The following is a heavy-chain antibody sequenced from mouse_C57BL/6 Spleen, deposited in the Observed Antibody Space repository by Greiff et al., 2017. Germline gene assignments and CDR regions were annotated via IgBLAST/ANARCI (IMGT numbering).Heavy chain of an antibody. D-gene: IGHD4-1*01. V-gene: IGHV1-55*01. CDR2: IYPGSGST. Sequence: QVHVKQPGAELVKPGASVKMSCKASGYTFTSYWITWVKQRPGQGLEWIGDIYPGSGSTNYNEKFKSKATLTVDTSSSTAYMQLSSLTSEDSAVYYCARNWEDYAMDYWGQGTSVTVSS. CDR1: GYTFTSYW. CDR3: ARNWEDYAMDY. J-gene: IGHJ4*01.